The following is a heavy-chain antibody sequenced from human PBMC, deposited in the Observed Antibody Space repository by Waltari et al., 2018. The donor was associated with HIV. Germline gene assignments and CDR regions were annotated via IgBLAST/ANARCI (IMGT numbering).Heavy chain of an antibody. Sequence: EVQLVESGGSLVKPGVSLILACAAYGFTFVHDWMSWVRQAPGKGLELFGRIKSKTDGGKTDYAAPVKGRFTISRDDSKNTLYLQMNSLKTEDTAVYYCTTGGVAPTRDYWGQGTLVTVSS. CDR2: IKSKTDGGKT. V-gene: IGHV3-15*01. CDR3: TTGGVAPTRDY. J-gene: IGHJ4*02. CDR1: GFTFVHDW. D-gene: IGHD3-3*01.